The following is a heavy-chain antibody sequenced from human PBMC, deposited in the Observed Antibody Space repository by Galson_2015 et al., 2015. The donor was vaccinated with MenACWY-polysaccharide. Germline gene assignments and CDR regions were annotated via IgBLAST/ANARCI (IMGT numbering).Heavy chain of an antibody. V-gene: IGHV3-9*01. CDR1: GFTFDDYA. Sequence: SLRLSCAASGFTFDDYAMHWVRQAPGKGLEWVSGISWNSGSIGYADSVKGRFTISRDNGKNFLYLQMNSLRVEDTALYYCAEDAYYYGMDVWGQGTTVTVS. CDR2: ISWNSGSI. J-gene: IGHJ6*02. CDR3: AEDAYYYGMDV.